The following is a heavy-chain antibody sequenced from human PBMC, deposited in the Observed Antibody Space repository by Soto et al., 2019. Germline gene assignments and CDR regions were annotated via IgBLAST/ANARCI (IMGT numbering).Heavy chain of an antibody. CDR2: IIPILGIA. V-gene: IGHV1-69*04. D-gene: IGHD6-19*01. Sequence: SVKVSCKASGGTFSSYTSSWVRQAPGQGLEWMGRIIPILGIANYAQKFQGRVTITADKSTSTAYMELSSLRSEDTAVYYCARDPGEQWLGPFDYWGQGTLVTVSS. CDR1: GGTFSSYT. J-gene: IGHJ4*02. CDR3: ARDPGEQWLGPFDY.